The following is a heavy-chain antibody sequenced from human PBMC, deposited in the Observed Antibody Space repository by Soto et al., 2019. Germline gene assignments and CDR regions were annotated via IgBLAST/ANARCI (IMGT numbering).Heavy chain of an antibody. CDR1: GYTFTSYG. Sequence: QVQLVQSGAEVKKPGASVKVSCKASGYTFTSYGISWVRQAPGQGLEWMGWISAYNGNTNYAQKLQGRVTMTTDTSTRTADMVLRSLRSYDTAVYYCARGGYDDSSGYQDGMDVWGQGTTVTVSS. V-gene: IGHV1-18*01. J-gene: IGHJ6*02. CDR2: ISAYNGNT. D-gene: IGHD3-22*01. CDR3: ARGGYDDSSGYQDGMDV.